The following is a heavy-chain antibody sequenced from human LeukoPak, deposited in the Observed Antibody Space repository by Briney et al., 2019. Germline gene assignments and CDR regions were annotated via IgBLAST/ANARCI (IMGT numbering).Heavy chain of an antibody. CDR2: IYYSGST. V-gene: IGHV4-30-4*01. CDR3: ARVSGYYGSGSFDY. Sequence: SETLSLTCTVSGGSISSGDYYWRWIRQPPGKGLEWIGYIYYSGSTYYNPSLKSRVTISVDTSKNQFSLKLSSVTAADTAVYYCARVSGYYGSGSFDYWGQGTLVTVSS. CDR1: GGSISSGDYY. D-gene: IGHD3-10*01. J-gene: IGHJ4*02.